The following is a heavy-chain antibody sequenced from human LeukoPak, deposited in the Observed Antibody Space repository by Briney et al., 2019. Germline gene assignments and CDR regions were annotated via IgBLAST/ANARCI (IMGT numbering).Heavy chain of an antibody. CDR3: ARGGRIIVGATRWFDP. D-gene: IGHD1-26*01. V-gene: IGHV4-34*01. Sequence: PSETLSLTCAVYGGSFSGYYWSWIRQPPGKGLEWIGEINHSGSTNYNPSLKSRATISVDTSKNQFSLKLSSVTAADTAVYYCARGGRIIVGATRWFDPWGQGTLVTVSS. CDR2: INHSGST. CDR1: GGSFSGYY. J-gene: IGHJ5*02.